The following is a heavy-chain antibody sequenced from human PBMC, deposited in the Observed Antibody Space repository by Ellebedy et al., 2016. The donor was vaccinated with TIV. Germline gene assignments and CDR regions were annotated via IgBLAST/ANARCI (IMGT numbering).Heavy chain of an antibody. D-gene: IGHD4-17*01. CDR1: GFGFSSYV. V-gene: IGHV3-23*01. J-gene: IGHJ4*01. Sequence: GESLKISCAASGFGFSSYVMSWVRQAPGKGLEWVSSINTGGGSTYYTDSVKGRFTISRDNSKNTLYVQMDSLRPEETAIYYCAKDDGGTEMTSVFHWGQGTLVTVSS. CDR3: AKDDGGTEMTSVFH. CDR2: INTGGGST.